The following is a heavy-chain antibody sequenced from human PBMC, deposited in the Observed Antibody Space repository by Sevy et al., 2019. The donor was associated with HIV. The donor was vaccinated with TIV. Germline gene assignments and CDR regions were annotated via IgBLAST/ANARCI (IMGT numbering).Heavy chain of an antibody. Sequence: GGSLRLSCAASGFTFGSYAMSWVRQPPGKGLEWVSTVSGSGRTTYYADSVKGRFTISRDNSKNTLYLQMNSLRAEDTATYYCANDNPVYYYMDVWGKGTTVTVSS. CDR3: ANDNPVYYYMDV. J-gene: IGHJ6*03. CDR1: GFTFGSYA. V-gene: IGHV3-23*01. CDR2: VSGSGRTT.